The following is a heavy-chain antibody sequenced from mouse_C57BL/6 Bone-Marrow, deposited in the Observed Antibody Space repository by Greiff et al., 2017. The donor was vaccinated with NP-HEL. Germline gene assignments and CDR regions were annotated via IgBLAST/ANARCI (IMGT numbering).Heavy chain of an antibody. CDR1: GYAFSSYW. Sequence: VQLQQSGAELVKPGASVKISCKASGYAFSSYWMNWVKQRPGKGLEWIGQIYPGDGDTNYNGKFKGKATLTADKSSSTAYMQLSSLTSEDSAVYFCARGGNGSSYHWYCDVWGTGTTVTVSS. CDR2: IYPGDGDT. J-gene: IGHJ1*03. V-gene: IGHV1-80*01. CDR3: ARGGNGSSYHWYCDV. D-gene: IGHD1-1*01.